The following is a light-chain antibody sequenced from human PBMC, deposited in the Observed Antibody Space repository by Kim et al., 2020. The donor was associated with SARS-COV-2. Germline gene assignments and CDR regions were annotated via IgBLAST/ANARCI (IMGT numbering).Light chain of an antibody. CDR1: QSLNSE. CDR3: QQYKTYPLT. Sequence: SAFVGDRVTITCRASQSLNSELAWYQQKPGKAPKFLIYQASSLERGVPSRFSGSGSGTEFTLTISSLQPDDSATYYCQQYKTYPLTFGGGTKLEI. V-gene: IGKV1-5*03. CDR2: QAS. J-gene: IGKJ4*01.